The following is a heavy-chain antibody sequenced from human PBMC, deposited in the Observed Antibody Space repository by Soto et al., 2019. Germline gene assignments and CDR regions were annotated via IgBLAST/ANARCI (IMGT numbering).Heavy chain of an antibody. J-gene: IGHJ4*02. V-gene: IGHV1-3*01. D-gene: IGHD1-26*01. CDR2: INAGNGNT. CDR1: GYTFTTYA. Sequence: GASVKVSCKASGYTFTTYAMHWVRQAPGQRLEWMGWINAGNGNTKYSQKFQGRVTITRDTSASTAYMELRSLKSDDTAVYYCARDGRYSGSYGGYYFDYWGQGTLVTVSS. CDR3: ARDGRYSGSYGGYYFDY.